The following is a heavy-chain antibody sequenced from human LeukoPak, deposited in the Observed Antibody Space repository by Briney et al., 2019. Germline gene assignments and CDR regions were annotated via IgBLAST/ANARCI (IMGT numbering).Heavy chain of an antibody. CDR2: INHSGST. D-gene: IGHD2-15*01. CDR1: GGSFSGYY. Sequence: PSETLSLTCAVYGGSFSGYYWSWIRQPPGEGLEWIGEINHSGSTNYNPSLKSRVTISVDTSKNQFSLKLSSVTAADTAVYYCARVECSGGSCYSIDYWGKGTLVTVSS. V-gene: IGHV4-34*01. CDR3: ARVECSGGSCYSIDY. J-gene: IGHJ4*02.